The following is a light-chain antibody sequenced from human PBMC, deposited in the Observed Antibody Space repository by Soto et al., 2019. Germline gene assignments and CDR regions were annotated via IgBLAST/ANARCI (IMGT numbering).Light chain of an antibody. V-gene: IGKV3-20*01. CDR2: GAS. CDR1: QSVSSD. Sequence: EKVMTQSPATLSVSPGERATLSCRASQSVSSDLAWYQQKPGQAPRLLIYGASSRATGIPDRFSGSGSGTDFTLTISRLEPEDFAVYYCQQYGSSPQTFGQGTKGDIK. CDR3: QQYGSSPQT. J-gene: IGKJ1*01.